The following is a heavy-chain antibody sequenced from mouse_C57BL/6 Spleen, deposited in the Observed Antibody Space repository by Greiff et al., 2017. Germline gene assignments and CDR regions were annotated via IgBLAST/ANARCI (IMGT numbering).Heavy chain of an antibody. J-gene: IGHJ2*01. D-gene: IGHD1-1*01. CDR2: IAPETGGT. V-gene: IGHV1-15*01. CDR3: TRSPFYGSSPYYLDD. CDR1: GYTFTDYE. Sequence: QVQLQQSGAELVRPGASVTLSCKASGYTFTDYEMHWVKQTPVHGLEWIGAIAPETGGTAYNQKFKGKAILTADKSSSTAYMELRSLTSEDSAVYYCTRSPFYGSSPYYLDDWGQGTTLTVSS.